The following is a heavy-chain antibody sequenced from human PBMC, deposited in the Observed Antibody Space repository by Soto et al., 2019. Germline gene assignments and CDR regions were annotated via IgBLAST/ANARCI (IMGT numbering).Heavy chain of an antibody. V-gene: IGHV1-24*01. CDR3: ATVNRITMVRGVPAAQRDFDY. CDR1: GYTLTELS. D-gene: IGHD3-10*01. J-gene: IGHJ4*02. Sequence: ASVKVSCKVSGYTLTELSMHWVRQAPGKGLEWMGGFDPEDGETIYAQKFQGRVTMTEDTSTDTAYMELSSLRSEDTAVYYCATVNRITMVRGVPAAQRDFDYWGQGTLVTVSS. CDR2: FDPEDGET.